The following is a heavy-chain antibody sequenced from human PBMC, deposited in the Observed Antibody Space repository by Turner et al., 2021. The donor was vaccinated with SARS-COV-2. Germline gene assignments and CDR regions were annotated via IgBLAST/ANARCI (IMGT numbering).Heavy chain of an antibody. J-gene: IGHJ5*02. V-gene: IGHV5-10-1*01. Sequence: EVQLVQSGAELNKPGESLRTSCKGSGYSFTSYWISWVRQMPGKGLEWMGGSDPSDSYTNYSPYFQGHVTISADKAISTANLQWSSLKASDTAMYYCARHFPGGWAVNLWGQGTLVTVSS. CDR2: SDPSDSYT. CDR3: ARHFPGGWAVNL. CDR1: GYSFTSYW. D-gene: IGHD3-16*01.